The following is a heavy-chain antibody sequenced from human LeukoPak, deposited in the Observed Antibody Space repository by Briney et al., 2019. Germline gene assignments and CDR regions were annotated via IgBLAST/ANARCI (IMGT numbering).Heavy chain of an antibody. CDR3: ARDISYSSSSPYYFDY. V-gene: IGHV3-21*01. J-gene: IGHJ4*02. CDR2: ISSSSSYI. D-gene: IGHD6-6*01. CDR1: GFTFSSYS. Sequence: GGSLRLSCAASGFTFSSYSMNWVRQAPGKGLEWVSSISSSSSYIYYADSVKGRFTISRDNAKNSLYPQMNSLRAEDTAVYYCARDISYSSSSPYYFDYWGQGTLVTVSS.